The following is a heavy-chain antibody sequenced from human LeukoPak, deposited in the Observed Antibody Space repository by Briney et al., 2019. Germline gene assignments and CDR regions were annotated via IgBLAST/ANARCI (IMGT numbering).Heavy chain of an antibody. CDR1: GFTFSSYS. J-gene: IGHJ4*02. CDR3: ARVDYADYAPNFDY. Sequence: GGSLRLSCAASGFTFSSYSMNWVRQAPGKGLEWVSYISSSSSTIYYADSVKGRFTISRDNAKNSLYLQMNSLRAEDTAVYYCARVDYADYAPNFDYWGQGTLVTVSS. D-gene: IGHD4-17*01. V-gene: IGHV3-48*04. CDR2: ISSSSSTI.